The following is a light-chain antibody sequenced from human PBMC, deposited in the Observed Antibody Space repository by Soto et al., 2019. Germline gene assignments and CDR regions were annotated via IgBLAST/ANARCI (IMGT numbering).Light chain of an antibody. CDR3: QQSYSTPPT. CDR2: GAS. Sequence: EIVLTQSPGTLSLSPGERATLSCRASQSVSNNYLAWYQQKPGQAPRLLIYGASSRATGVPDRYSASGSGTDFTLTISRLEPEDFATYYCQQSYSTPPTFGGGTKVDIK. J-gene: IGKJ4*01. V-gene: IGKV3-20*01. CDR1: QSVSNNY.